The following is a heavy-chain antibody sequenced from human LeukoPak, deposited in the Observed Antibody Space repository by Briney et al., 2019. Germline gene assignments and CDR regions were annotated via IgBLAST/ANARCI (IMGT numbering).Heavy chain of an antibody. J-gene: IGHJ4*02. D-gene: IGHD3-10*01. CDR2: ISYDGSRK. CDR1: GFTFSSNP. V-gene: IGHV3-30*04. CDR3: ARGYGSGSSHIDY. Sequence: PGGSLRLSCEVSGFTFSSNPMNWVRQAPGKGLEWVAVISYDGSRKYYTDSVKGRFTISRDNAKNSLYLQMNSLRAEDTAVYYCARGYGSGSSHIDYWGQGTLVTVSS.